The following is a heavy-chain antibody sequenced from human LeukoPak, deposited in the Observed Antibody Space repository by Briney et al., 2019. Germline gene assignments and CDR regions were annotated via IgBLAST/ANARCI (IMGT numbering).Heavy chain of an antibody. Sequence: GGSLRLSCAASGFTFTNYAMSWVRQAPGKGLEWVSAIGGSGDNTYYADSVQGRFTISRDNSKNTLFLQMNILRAEDTAVYYCAKRSDYGLNGNYFDYWGQGTPVTVSS. CDR2: IGGSGDNT. V-gene: IGHV3-23*01. CDR3: AKRSDYGLNGNYFDY. J-gene: IGHJ4*02. D-gene: IGHD4-17*01. CDR1: GFTFTNYA.